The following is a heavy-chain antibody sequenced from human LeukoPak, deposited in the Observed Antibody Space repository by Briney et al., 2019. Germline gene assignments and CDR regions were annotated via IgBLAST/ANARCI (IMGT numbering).Heavy chain of an antibody. Sequence: PGGSLRLSCAASGFTVSSNYMSWVRQAPGKGLEWVSVIYSGGSTYYADSVKGRFTISRDNSKNTLYLQMNSLRAEDTAVYYCANPPAYYDILGNAFDIWGQGTMVTVSS. D-gene: IGHD3-9*01. CDR2: IYSGGST. CDR1: GFTVSSNY. J-gene: IGHJ3*02. CDR3: ANPPAYYDILGNAFDI. V-gene: IGHV3-53*01.